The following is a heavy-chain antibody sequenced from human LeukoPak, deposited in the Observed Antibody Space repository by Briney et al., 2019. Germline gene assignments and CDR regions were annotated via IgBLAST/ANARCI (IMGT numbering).Heavy chain of an antibody. CDR3: AREYDFWSGPPYARAFDI. J-gene: IGHJ3*02. Sequence: SVKVSCKASGGTFGSYAISWVRQAPGQGLEWMGRIIPIFGTANYAQKFQGRVTITTDESTSTAYMELSSLRSEDTAVYYCAREYDFWSGPPYARAFDIWGQGTMVTVSS. V-gene: IGHV1-69*05. CDR1: GGTFGSYA. CDR2: IIPIFGTA. D-gene: IGHD3-3*01.